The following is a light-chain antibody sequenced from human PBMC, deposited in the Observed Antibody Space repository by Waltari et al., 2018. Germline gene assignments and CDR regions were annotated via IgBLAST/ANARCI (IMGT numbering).Light chain of an antibody. Sequence: EIVLTQSPGTLSLSPGERATLSCRASQYVSSSSLAWYQQKPGEAPRLLIYGASSRATGSPDRISGSGSGTDFTLTISRLEPEDVVVYYCQQYGTSPPYTFGQGTKVEI. CDR1: QYVSSSS. J-gene: IGKJ2*01. CDR3: QQYGTSPPYT. V-gene: IGKV3-20*01. CDR2: GAS.